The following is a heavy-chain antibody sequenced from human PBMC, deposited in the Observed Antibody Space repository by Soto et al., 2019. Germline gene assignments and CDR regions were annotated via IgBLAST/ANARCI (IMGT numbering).Heavy chain of an antibody. CDR1: GGSISSYY. V-gene: IGHV4-59*01. J-gene: IGHJ5*02. D-gene: IGHD3-3*01. CDR2: IYYSGST. Sequence: SETLSLTCTVSGGSISSYYWSWIRQPPGKGLEWIGYIYYSGSTNYNPSLKSRVTISVDTSKNQCSLKLSSVTAADTAVYYCARDGGYDFWSGYHWFGPWGQGTRVTVAS. CDR3: ARDGGYDFWSGYHWFGP.